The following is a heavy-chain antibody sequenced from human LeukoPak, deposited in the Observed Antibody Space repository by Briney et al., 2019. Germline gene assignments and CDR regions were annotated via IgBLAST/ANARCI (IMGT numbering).Heavy chain of an antibody. D-gene: IGHD2-15*01. V-gene: IGHV3-74*01. CDR2: INGDGRNI. CDR1: GFTFSSYW. Sequence: PGGSLRLSCVASGFTFSSYWMHWVRHDPRKGLVWVSRINGDGRNINYADSVRGRFTIPRDNSKNTLYLQMNRLRAEDTAIYYCAREWGYGCGGECFSGIQAYYGMDVWGQGTTVTVSS. CDR3: AREWGYGCGGECFSGIQAYYGMDV. J-gene: IGHJ6*02.